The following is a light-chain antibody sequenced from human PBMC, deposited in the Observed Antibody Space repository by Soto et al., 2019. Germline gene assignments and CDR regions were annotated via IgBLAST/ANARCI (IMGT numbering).Light chain of an antibody. J-gene: IGKJ1*01. CDR3: QQYNSYSPT. Sequence: GDRVIITCRASQTVERWMAWYQQKPGKAPNLLIYKASRLESGVPSRFSGSGSETEFTLTISGLQPGDSATYYCQQYNSYSPTFGQGTKVDI. CDR2: KAS. V-gene: IGKV1-5*03. CDR1: QTVERW.